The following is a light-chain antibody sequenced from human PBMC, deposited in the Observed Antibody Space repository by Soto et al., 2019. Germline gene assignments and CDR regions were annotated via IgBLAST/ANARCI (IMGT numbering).Light chain of an antibody. CDR1: QGIRNF. J-gene: IGKJ3*01. CDR3: QKYSTVPV. V-gene: IGKV1-27*01. Sequence: DIQMTQSPTSLSASVGDRVTITCRASQGIRNFVAWYQQKPGKAPKLLIYAASTLQSGVPSRFSRSGSGTDFPLTINSLQPEYVATYSCQKYSTVPVFGPGTKVEIK. CDR2: AAS.